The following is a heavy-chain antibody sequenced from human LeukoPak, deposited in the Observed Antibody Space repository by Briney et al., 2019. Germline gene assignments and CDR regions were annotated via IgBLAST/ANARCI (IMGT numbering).Heavy chain of an antibody. Sequence: ASVKVSCKASGYTFTGYYMHWVRQAPGQGLEWMGWINPNSGGTNYAQKFQGRVTMTRDTSISTAYMELRSLRSDDTAVYYCARDRSSSGEWYFDYWGQGTLVTVSS. V-gene: IGHV1-2*02. D-gene: IGHD6-6*01. J-gene: IGHJ4*02. CDR3: ARDRSSSGEWYFDY. CDR2: INPNSGGT. CDR1: GYTFTGYY.